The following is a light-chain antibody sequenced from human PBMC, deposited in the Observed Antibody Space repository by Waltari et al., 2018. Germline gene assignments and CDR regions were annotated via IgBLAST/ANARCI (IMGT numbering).Light chain of an antibody. CDR3: QQYNISPYT. CDR2: KSF. J-gene: IGKJ2*01. Sequence: DIQMTPSPSTLSASVGDRVHITCRASQSIRNWLAWYQQKPGKAPKVLIYKSFSLQSGVPSRFSGSGSETEFTLTISSLQPDDFATYYCQQYNISPYTFGQGTTLEI. V-gene: IGKV1-5*03. CDR1: QSIRNW.